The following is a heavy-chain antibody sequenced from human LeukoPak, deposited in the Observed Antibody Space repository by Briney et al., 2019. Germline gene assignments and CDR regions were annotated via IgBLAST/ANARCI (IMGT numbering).Heavy chain of an antibody. J-gene: IGHJ4*02. CDR2: IYYSGSA. CDR1: GGSIGSSSYY. V-gene: IGHV4-39*01. CDR3: ASIRRDGYNNFDH. D-gene: IGHD5-24*01. Sequence: SPSETLSLTCTVSGGSIGSSSYYWGWIRQPPGKGLEWIGSIYYSGSAFYNPSLKSRVTISVDTSKNQFSLKLSSVTAADTAVYSCASIRRDGYNNFDHWGQGTLVTVSS.